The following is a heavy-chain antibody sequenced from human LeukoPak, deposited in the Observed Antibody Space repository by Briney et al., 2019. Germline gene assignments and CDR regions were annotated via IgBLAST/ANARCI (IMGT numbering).Heavy chain of an antibody. V-gene: IGHV3-23*01. CDR3: AKNRDGGKYYFDY. CDR2: ISSSGGST. Sequence: GGSLRLSCAASGFTFSSYAMSWVRQAPGKGLEWVSAISSSGGSTYYADSVKGRFTISRDNSKNTLYLQMNSLRAEDTAVYYCAKNRDGGKYYFDYWGQGTLVTVSS. J-gene: IGHJ4*02. D-gene: IGHD4-23*01. CDR1: GFTFSSYA.